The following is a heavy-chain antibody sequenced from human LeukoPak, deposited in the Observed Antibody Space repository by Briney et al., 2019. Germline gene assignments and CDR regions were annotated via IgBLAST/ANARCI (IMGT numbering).Heavy chain of an antibody. CDR1: GGSFSGYY. CDR2: INHSGST. J-gene: IGHJ4*02. D-gene: IGHD4-17*01. CDR3: ARGGYYGDYGY. Sequence: PSETLSLTRAVYGGSFSGYYWSWIRQPPGKGLEWIGEINHSGSTNYNPSLKSRVTISVDTSKNQFSLKLSSVTAADTAVYYCARGGYYGDYGYWGQGTLVTVSS. V-gene: IGHV4-34*01.